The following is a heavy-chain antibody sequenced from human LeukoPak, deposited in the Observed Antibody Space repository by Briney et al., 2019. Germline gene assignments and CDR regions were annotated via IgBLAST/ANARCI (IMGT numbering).Heavy chain of an antibody. CDR1: GFTFSSYS. V-gene: IGHV3-21*01. J-gene: IGHJ4*02. CDR3: ARDYGSGSYYNVPYFDY. CDR2: ISSSSSYI. Sequence: PGGSLRLSCAVSGFTFSSYSMNWVRQAPGKGLEWVSSISSSSSYIYYADSVKGRFTISRDNAKNSLYLQMNSLRAEDTAVYYCARDYGSGSYYNVPYFDYWGQGTLVTVSS. D-gene: IGHD3-10*01.